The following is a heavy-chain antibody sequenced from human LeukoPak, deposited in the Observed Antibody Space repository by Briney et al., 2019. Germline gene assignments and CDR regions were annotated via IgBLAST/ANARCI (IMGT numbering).Heavy chain of an antibody. V-gene: IGHV3-74*01. Sequence: GGSLRLSCAASGFTFSTYWMHWVRQAPGKGLVWVSRINTDGTTTTYADSVKGRFTISRDNAKNTLHLQMNSLRVEDTAVYYCVSDHTGHADYWGQGTLVTVSS. J-gene: IGHJ4*02. CDR3: VSDHTGHADY. CDR1: GFTFSTYW. D-gene: IGHD1-1*01. CDR2: INTDGTTT.